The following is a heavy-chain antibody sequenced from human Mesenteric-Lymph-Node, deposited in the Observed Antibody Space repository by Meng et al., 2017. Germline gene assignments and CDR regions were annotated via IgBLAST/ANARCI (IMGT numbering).Heavy chain of an antibody. CDR1: GLTFSSYA. Sequence: GESLKISCAASGLTFSSYAMSWVRQAPGKGLEWVSAISGSGGSTYYADSVKGRFTISRDNSKNTLYLQMNSLRAEDTAVYYCAKGGSGWYFPFDYWGQGTLVTVSS. CDR2: ISGSGGST. J-gene: IGHJ4*02. V-gene: IGHV3-23*01. CDR3: AKGGSGWYFPFDY. D-gene: IGHD6-19*01.